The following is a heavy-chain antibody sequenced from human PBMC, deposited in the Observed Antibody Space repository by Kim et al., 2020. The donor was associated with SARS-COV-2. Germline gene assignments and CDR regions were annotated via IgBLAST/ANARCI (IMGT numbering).Heavy chain of an antibody. CDR3: ARVGYQDAFDV. CDR2: ISHKGGST. Sequence: GGSLRLSCAASGFTFSHYAMYWVRQAPGKGLEYVSSISHKGGSTYYANSVKGRFTISRDNSKNTLYLQMGSLRAEDMAVYYCARVGYQDAFDVWGQGTMVTVSS. CDR1: GFTFSHYA. J-gene: IGHJ3*01. D-gene: IGHD6-13*01. V-gene: IGHV3-64*01.